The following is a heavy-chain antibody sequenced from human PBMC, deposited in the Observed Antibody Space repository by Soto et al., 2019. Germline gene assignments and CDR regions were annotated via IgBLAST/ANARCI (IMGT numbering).Heavy chain of an antibody. CDR1: GYTFTTYG. Sequence: ASVKVSCKASGYTFTTYGISWLRQAPGQGLEWVGWISPDSGNTNYAQKLQGRVTMTTDTSTSTAYMELRSLRSDDTAVYYCARGGASDYYYGMDVWGQGTTVTVSS. CDR2: ISPDSGNT. V-gene: IGHV1-18*04. CDR3: ARGGASDYYYGMDV. J-gene: IGHJ6*02.